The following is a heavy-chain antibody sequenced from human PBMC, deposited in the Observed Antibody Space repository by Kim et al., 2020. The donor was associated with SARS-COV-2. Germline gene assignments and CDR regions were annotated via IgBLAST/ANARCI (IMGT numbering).Heavy chain of an antibody. V-gene: IGHV6-1*01. CDR3: ARDPVYSIAAAGSSSPARRYGMDV. CDR2: TYYRSKWYN. Sequence: SQTLSLTCAISGDSVSSNSAAWNWIRQSPSRGLEWLGRTYYRSKWYNDYAVSVKSRITINPDTSKNQFSLQLNSVTPEDTAVYYCARDPVYSIAAAGSSSPARRYGMDVWGHGTTVTVSS. D-gene: IGHD6-13*01. CDR1: GDSVSSNSAA. J-gene: IGHJ6*02.